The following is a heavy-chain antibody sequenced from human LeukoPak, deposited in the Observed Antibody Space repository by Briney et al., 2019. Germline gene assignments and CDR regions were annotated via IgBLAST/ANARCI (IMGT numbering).Heavy chain of an antibody. V-gene: IGHV4-39*01. CDR1: GGSISSSSYY. Sequence: SETLSLTCTVSGGSISSSSYYWGWIRQPPGKGLEWIGSIYYSGSTYYNPSLKSRVTISVDTSKNQFSLKLSSVTAADTAVYYCARGPGPARFDYWGQGTLVIVSS. CDR3: ARGPGPARFDY. J-gene: IGHJ4*02. CDR2: IYYSGST.